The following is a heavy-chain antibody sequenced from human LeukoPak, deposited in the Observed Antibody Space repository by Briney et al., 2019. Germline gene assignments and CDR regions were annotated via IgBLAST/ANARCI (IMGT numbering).Heavy chain of an antibody. CDR1: GITFSSYG. Sequence: GGSLRLSCAASGITFSSYGMSWVRQAPGKGLEWVSSISSTGGTTYYADSVKGRFTISRDNSKNTLYLQMNSLRAEDTAVYYCATTRDCSSTSCYVGSFDYWGQGTLVTVSS. CDR2: ISSTGGTT. CDR3: ATTRDCSSTSCYVGSFDY. J-gene: IGHJ4*02. V-gene: IGHV3-23*01. D-gene: IGHD2-2*01.